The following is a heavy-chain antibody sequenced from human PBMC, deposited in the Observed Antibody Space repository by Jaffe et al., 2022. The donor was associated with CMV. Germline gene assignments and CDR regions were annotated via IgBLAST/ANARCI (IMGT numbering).Heavy chain of an antibody. CDR3: ARAHQDRIYDSYGGMDV. J-gene: IGHJ6*02. V-gene: IGHV3-33*01. CDR1: GFTFSSYG. Sequence: QVQLVESGGGVVQPGRSLRLSCAASGFTFSSYGMHWVRQAPGKGLEWVAVIWYDGSNKYYADSVKGRFTISRDNSKNTLYLQMNSLRAEDTAVYYCARAHQDRIYDSYGGMDVWGQGTTVTVSS. D-gene: IGHD3-22*01. CDR2: IWYDGSNK.